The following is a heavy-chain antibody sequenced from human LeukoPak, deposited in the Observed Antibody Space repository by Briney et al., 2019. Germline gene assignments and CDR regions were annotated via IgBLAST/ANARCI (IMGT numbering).Heavy chain of an antibody. V-gene: IGHV3-23*01. CDR3: AKSGELLLADIDY. CDR1: GFTFSTYA. CDR2: VSGSGGST. Sequence: PGGSLRLSCAASGFTFSTYAMSWVRRAPGKGLEWVSTVSGSGGSTYYADSVKDRFTISRDNSKNTLYLQMNSLRAEDTAVYYCAKSGELLLADIDYWGQGTLVTVSS. D-gene: IGHD1-26*01. J-gene: IGHJ4*02.